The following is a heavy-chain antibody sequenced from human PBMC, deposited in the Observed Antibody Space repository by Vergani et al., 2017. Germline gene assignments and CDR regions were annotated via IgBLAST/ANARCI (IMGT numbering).Heavy chain of an antibody. Sequence: QVQLVQSGAEVKKPGSSVKVSCKASGGTFSSYAISWVRQAPGQGLEWMGGIIPIFGTANYAQKFQGRVTITADKSTSTAYMELSSLRSEDTAVYYCARDRGYCSGGSCYPLQYYGMDVWGQGTTVTVSS. CDR2: IIPIFGTA. CDR1: GGTFSSYA. CDR3: ARDRGYCSGGSCYPLQYYGMDV. J-gene: IGHJ6*02. V-gene: IGHV1-69*06. D-gene: IGHD2-15*01.